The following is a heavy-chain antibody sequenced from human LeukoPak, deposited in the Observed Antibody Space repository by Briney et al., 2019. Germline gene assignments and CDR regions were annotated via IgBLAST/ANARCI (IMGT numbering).Heavy chain of an antibody. J-gene: IGHJ5*02. CDR1: GYIFTSYG. V-gene: IGHV1-8*02. CDR3: ARVEQQLEGNWFDP. Sequence: GASVKVSCKASGYIFTSYGISWVRQAPGQGLEWMGWLNPNSGNTGYEQKFQGRVTMTRNTSISTAYMELSSLRSEDTAVYYCARVEQQLEGNWFDPWGQGTLVTVSS. D-gene: IGHD6-13*01. CDR2: LNPNSGNT.